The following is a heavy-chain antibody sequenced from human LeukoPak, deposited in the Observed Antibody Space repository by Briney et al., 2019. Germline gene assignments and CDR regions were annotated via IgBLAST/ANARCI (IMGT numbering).Heavy chain of an antibody. D-gene: IGHD5-24*01. V-gene: IGHV3-53*01. J-gene: IGHJ4*02. CDR2: IYSGGST. Sequence: PGGSLRLSCAASGFTVSSDYMSWVRQPPGKGLEWVSVIYSGGSTNYADSVKGRFTISRDDSKNTLHLQMNSLRVEDTAVYYCAAAPIEMQQRGFNYWGQGTLVTVSS. CDR3: AAAPIEMQQRGFNY. CDR1: GFTVSSDY.